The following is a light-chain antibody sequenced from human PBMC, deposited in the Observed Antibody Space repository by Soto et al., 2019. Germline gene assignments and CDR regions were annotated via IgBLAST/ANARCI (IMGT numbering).Light chain of an antibody. CDR3: TSYTSSTTLYV. Sequence: QSAMTQPASVSGSPGQSISISCTGPSSDVGDYISVSWFQQHPGKAPKLMIYEVSNRPSGVSNRFSGSKSANTASLTISGLQAEDEADYYCTSYTSSTTLYVFRPGTKVAVL. CDR1: SSDVGDYIS. CDR2: EVS. J-gene: IGLJ1*01. V-gene: IGLV2-14*01.